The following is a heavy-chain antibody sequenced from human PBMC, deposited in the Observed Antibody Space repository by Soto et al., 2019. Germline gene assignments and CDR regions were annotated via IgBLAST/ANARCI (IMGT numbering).Heavy chain of an antibody. CDR3: ARAGSGWENYFNY. V-gene: IGHV3-74*03. J-gene: IGHJ4*02. CDR1: GFTFSSYW. D-gene: IGHD6-19*01. Sequence: EVQLVESGGGLVQPRGSLRLSCAASGFTFSSYWMHWVRQAPGKGLVWVSRINGDGSRIMNADSVKGRFTISRDNAKNTLYVEMNSLRVEDTAVYYCARAGSGWENYFNYWGQGTLVTVSS. CDR2: INGDGSRI.